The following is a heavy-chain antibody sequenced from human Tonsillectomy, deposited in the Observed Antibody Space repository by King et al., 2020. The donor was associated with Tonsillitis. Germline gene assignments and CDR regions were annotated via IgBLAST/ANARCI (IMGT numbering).Heavy chain of an antibody. J-gene: IGHJ6*02. CDR1: GYTFTSYD. CDR3: ARGSVVVVPAAIADYYYYGMDV. CDR2: MNPKSGNT. V-gene: IGHV1-8*01. D-gene: IGHD2-2*01. Sequence: VQLVQSGAEVKKPGASVKVSCKASGYTFTSYDINWVRQATGQGLEWMGWMNPKSGNTGYAQKFQGRVTMTRNTSISTAYMELSSLRSEDTAVYYCARGSVVVVPAAIADYYYYGMDVWGQGTTVTVSS.